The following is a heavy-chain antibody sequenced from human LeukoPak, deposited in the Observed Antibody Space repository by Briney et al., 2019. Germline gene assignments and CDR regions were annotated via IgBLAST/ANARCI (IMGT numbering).Heavy chain of an antibody. Sequence: GGSLRLSCAASGFTVSSSYMSWVRPAPGKGLEWVSLIYSGGSTYYADSVKGRFTISRDNSKNTLYLQMNSLRAEDTAVYYCAKDRYSSVVSYCDYWGQGTLVTVSS. CDR3: AKDRYSSVVSYCDY. J-gene: IGHJ4*02. V-gene: IGHV3-53*01. CDR1: GFTVSSSY. CDR2: IYSGGST. D-gene: IGHD6-19*01.